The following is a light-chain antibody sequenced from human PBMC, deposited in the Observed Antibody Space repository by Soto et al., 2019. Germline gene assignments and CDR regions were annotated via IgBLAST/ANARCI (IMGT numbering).Light chain of an antibody. CDR1: SSNIGAGYD. CDR2: GNS. Sequence: QSVLTQPPSVSGAPGQRVTISCTGSSSNIGAGYDVHWYQQLPGTAPKLLIYGNSNRPSGVPDRFSGSKSGTSASLAITGLQAEDEADYYCQSYDISLSGARVFGGGTKRTVL. J-gene: IGLJ3*02. V-gene: IGLV1-40*01. CDR3: QSYDISLSGARV.